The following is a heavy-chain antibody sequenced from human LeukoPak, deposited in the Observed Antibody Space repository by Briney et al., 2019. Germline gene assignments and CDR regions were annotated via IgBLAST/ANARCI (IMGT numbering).Heavy chain of an antibody. Sequence: ASVKVSCKASGYTFTSYYMHWVRQAPGQGLEWMGIINPSGGSTSYAQKFQGRVTMTRDTSTNTVYMELSSLRSEDTAVYYCARVGSGDSSAYWVGSFDYWGQGTLVTVSS. CDR3: ARVGSGDSSAYWVGSFDY. D-gene: IGHD3-22*01. CDR2: INPSGGST. V-gene: IGHV1-46*01. J-gene: IGHJ4*02. CDR1: GYTFTSYY.